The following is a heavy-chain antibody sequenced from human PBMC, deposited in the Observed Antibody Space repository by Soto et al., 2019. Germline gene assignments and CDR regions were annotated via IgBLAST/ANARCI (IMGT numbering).Heavy chain of an antibody. V-gene: IGHV3-74*01. CDR3: ARDDEGGSYCDLGS. CDR2: INSDGSST. J-gene: IGHJ1*01. D-gene: IGHD3-10*01. CDR1: GVTFSNYW. Sequence: PGGSLRLSCAASGVTFSNYWMHWVRQTPGKGLVWVSRINSDGSSTSYADSVKGRFTISRDNAKNTVYLQMNSLRDEDTAVYYCARDDEGGSYCDLGSWGQDTQLPVSS.